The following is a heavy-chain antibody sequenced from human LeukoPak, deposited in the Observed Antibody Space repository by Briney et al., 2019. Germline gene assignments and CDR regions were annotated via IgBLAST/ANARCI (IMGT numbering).Heavy chain of an antibody. CDR3: ARGGHIAAAGTVHY. J-gene: IGHJ4*02. D-gene: IGHD6-13*01. CDR2: ISYDGSNK. Sequence: GGSLRLSCAASGFTFSRYAMHWVRQAPGKGLEWVAVISYDGSNKYYADSVKGRFTISRDNSKNTLYLQMNSLRAEDTAVYYCARGGHIAAAGTVHYWGQGTLVTVSS. V-gene: IGHV3-30-3*01. CDR1: GFTFSRYA.